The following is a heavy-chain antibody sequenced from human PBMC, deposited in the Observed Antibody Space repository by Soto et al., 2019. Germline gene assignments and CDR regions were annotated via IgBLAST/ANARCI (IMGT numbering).Heavy chain of an antibody. Sequence: LRLSCAASGFTFSRYSMNWVRQAPGKGLEWVPSISSTTNYIYYADSMKGRFTVSRDNAKNSVYLDMNSLSAEDTAVYYCARESEDLTSNFDYWGQGTLVTVSS. J-gene: IGHJ4*02. CDR3: ARESEDLTSNFDY. CDR1: GFTFSRYS. CDR2: ISSTTNYI. V-gene: IGHV3-21*01.